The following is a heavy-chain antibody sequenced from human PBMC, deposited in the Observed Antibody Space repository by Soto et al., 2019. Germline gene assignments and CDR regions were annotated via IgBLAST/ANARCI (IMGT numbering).Heavy chain of an antibody. J-gene: IGHJ6*02. Sequence: SEALSLTCAVSGYSIASGYYWAWIRQSPGKGLEWIGSIYHAGSVYYNPSLNSRVAVSLDTSKNHFSLKLTSVTAADTAVYYCARTFDYYGMDVWGQGTTVT. V-gene: IGHV4-38-2*01. CDR1: GYSIASGYY. CDR3: ARTFDYYGMDV. CDR2: IYHAGSV.